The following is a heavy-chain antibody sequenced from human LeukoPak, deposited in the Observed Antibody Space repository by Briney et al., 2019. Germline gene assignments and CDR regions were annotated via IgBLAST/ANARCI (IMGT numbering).Heavy chain of an antibody. CDR1: GFTFSDYF. CDR3: ATSRVFDY. Sequence: SGGSLRLSCVASGFTFSDYFMSRIRQAPGKGLEWLSFISSACKNIDNADSVKGRFTISRDNSKETLYLEMNSLRVEDTAIYYCATSRVFDYWGQGTLVAVSS. CDR2: ISSACKNI. J-gene: IGHJ4*02. V-gene: IGHV3-11*04.